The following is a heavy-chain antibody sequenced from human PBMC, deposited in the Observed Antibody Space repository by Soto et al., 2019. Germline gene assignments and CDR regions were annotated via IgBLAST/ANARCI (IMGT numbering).Heavy chain of an antibody. CDR1: GYSFTSYW. Sequence: GESLKISCKGSGYSFTSYWIGWVRQMPGKGLEWMGIIYPGDSDTRYSPSFQGQVTIAADKSISTAYLQWSSLKASDTAMYYCARSRVAANPLWYMDVWGKGTTVTVSS. V-gene: IGHV5-51*01. CDR3: ARSRVAANPLWYMDV. CDR2: IYPGDSDT. D-gene: IGHD2-15*01. J-gene: IGHJ6*03.